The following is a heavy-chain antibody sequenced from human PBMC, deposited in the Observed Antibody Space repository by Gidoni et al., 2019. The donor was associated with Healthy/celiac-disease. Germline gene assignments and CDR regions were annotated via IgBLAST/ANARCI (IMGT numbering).Heavy chain of an antibody. V-gene: IGHV3-30*18. D-gene: IGHD2-2*02. J-gene: IGHJ4*02. CDR1: SSYG. Sequence: SSYGMHWVRQAPGKGLEWVAVISYDGSNKYYADSVKGRFTISRDNSKNTLYLQMNSLRAEDTAVYYCAKDPAEAIHWGQGTLVTVSS. CDR3: AKDPAEAIH. CDR2: ISYDGSNK.